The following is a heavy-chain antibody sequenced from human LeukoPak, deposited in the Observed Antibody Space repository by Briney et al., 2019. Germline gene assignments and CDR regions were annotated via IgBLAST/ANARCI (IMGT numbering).Heavy chain of an antibody. Sequence: GGSLRLSCAASGFTFSSYWMHWVRQAPGKGLVWVSRINSDGSSTSYADSVKGRFTISRDNAKNTLYLQMNSLRAEDTAVYYCARRDSSGWYGMFGMDVWGKGTTVTVSS. CDR3: ARRDSSGWYGMFGMDV. J-gene: IGHJ6*04. V-gene: IGHV3-74*01. CDR1: GFTFSSYW. D-gene: IGHD6-19*01. CDR2: INSDGSST.